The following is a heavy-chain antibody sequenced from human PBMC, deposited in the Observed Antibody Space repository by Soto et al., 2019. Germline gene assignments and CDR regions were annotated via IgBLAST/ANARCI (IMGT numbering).Heavy chain of an antibody. D-gene: IGHD3-10*01. CDR1: GFTFSNYA. Sequence: PGGSLRLSCAASGFTFSNYAMNWVRQAPGKGLEYVSAISSNGGSTYYANSVKGRFTISRDNSKNTLYLQMGSLIAEDMAVYYYARFGFTYDYDYWGQGTLVTVSS. V-gene: IGHV3-64*01. J-gene: IGHJ4*02. CDR3: ARFGFTYDYDY. CDR2: ISSNGGST.